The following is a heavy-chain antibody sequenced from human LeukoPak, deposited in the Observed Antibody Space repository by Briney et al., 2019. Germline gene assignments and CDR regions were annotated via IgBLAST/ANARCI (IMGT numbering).Heavy chain of an antibody. V-gene: IGHV3-23*01. CDR2: ISGSGGST. Sequence: GGSLRLSCAASGFTFSSYAMSWVRQAPGKGLEWVSAISGSGGSTYYADSVKGRFTISRDNSKNTLYLQMNSLRAEDTAVYYCARVVAAAGNNWFDPWGQGTLVTVSS. D-gene: IGHD6-13*01. CDR1: GFTFSSYA. CDR3: ARVVAAAGNNWFDP. J-gene: IGHJ5*02.